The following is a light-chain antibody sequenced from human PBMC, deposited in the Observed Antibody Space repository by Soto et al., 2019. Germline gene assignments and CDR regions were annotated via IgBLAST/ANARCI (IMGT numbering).Light chain of an antibody. J-gene: IGKJ2*01. V-gene: IGKV3-11*01. CDR1: QSVSSY. Sequence: EIVLTQSPATLSLSPGERATLSCRASQSVSSYLAWYQQKPGQAPRLLIYDTSKRATGIPARFSGSGSGTDFTLTISSLQPEDFATYYCQQSHTIPYTFGQGTKVEIK. CDR2: DTS. CDR3: QQSHTIPYT.